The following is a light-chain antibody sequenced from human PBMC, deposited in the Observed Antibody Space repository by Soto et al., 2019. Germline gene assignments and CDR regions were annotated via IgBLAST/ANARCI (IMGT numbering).Light chain of an antibody. V-gene: IGLV2-14*01. CDR3: SSYTINRTYV. J-gene: IGLJ1*01. CDR2: EVS. CDR1: SSDVGGYNY. Sequence: QSPLTQPASVSGSPGQSITISCTGTSSDVGGYNYVSWYQQNPGKAPKLMIYEVSNRPSGVSNRFSGSKSGNMASLTISGLQAEDEADYYCSSYTINRTYVFGTGTKVTVL.